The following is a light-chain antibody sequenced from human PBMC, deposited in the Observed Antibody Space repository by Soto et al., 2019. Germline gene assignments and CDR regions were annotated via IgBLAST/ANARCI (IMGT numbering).Light chain of an antibody. CDR3: HQYNTWPWT. V-gene: IGKV3-15*01. CDR2: AAS. J-gene: IGKJ1*01. Sequence: IVMTQSPVTLSVSGGDTAALSFRASQRVSSHLAWYQQKPGQAPRLLIYAASTRATGIPVRLSGSGSETEFTLTIRSLQSEDSALYYCHQYNTWPWTFGQGTKLDIK. CDR1: QRVSSH.